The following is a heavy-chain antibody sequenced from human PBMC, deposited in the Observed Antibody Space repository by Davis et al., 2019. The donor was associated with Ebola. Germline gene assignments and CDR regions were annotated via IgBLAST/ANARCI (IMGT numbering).Heavy chain of an antibody. J-gene: IGHJ3*02. CDR3: ARDISDCGGDCLFDAFDI. CDR2: ISYDGSNK. Sequence: GGSLRLSCAASGFTFDDYAMHWVRQAPGKGLEWVAVISYDGSNKYYADSVKGRFTISRDNSKNTLYLQMNSLRAEDTAVYYCARDISDCGGDCLFDAFDIWGQGTMVTVSS. D-gene: IGHD2-21*02. V-gene: IGHV3-30-3*01. CDR1: GFTFDDYA.